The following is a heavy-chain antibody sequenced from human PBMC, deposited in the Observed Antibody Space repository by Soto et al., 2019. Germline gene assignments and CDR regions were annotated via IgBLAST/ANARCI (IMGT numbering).Heavy chain of an antibody. CDR2: ISGSGDRT. J-gene: IGHJ5*02. D-gene: IGHD3-3*01. Sequence: QAGGSLRLSCAASGFTFGTFAMSWVRQAPGKGLEWVSFISGSGDRTSYADPVKGRFTISRDTSENMLYLQMNSLRLEDTAIYYCAKLRYYDFWNGENWFDPWGQGTLVTVSS. CDR3: AKLRYYDFWNGENWFDP. CDR1: GFTFGTFA. V-gene: IGHV3-23*01.